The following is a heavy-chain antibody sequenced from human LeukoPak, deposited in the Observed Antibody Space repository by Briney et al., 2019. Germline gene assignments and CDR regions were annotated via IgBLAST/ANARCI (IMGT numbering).Heavy chain of an antibody. CDR3: ARLTGSKADGMDV. CDR1: GFTFSTFW. V-gene: IGHV3-7*01. D-gene: IGHD1-14*01. Sequence: PGGSLXLSCAASGFTFSTFWMTWGRQAPGKGXEGXANIKQDGSDKHFVDSVKGRVTISRDNARNSLYLQMNSLRAEDTAVYYCARLTGSKADGMDVWGQGTTVTVSS. CDR2: IKQDGSDK. J-gene: IGHJ6*02.